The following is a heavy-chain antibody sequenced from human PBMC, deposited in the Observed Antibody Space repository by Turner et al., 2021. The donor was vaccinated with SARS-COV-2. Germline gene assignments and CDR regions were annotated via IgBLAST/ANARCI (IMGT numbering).Heavy chain of an antibody. CDR2: IAFDGSNK. Sequence: QGQLVESGGGLVQPGMSLRLSCSASGFSFNTYGMHWVRQAPGKGLEWVALIAFDGSNKVYADSVKGRFTISRDNSKNTLYLQMNSLRAEDTAVYYCAKRGSCSNNKCYLDYWGQGILVTVSS. V-gene: IGHV3-30*18. J-gene: IGHJ4*02. CDR1: GFSFNTYG. CDR3: AKRGSCSNNKCYLDY. D-gene: IGHD2-2*01.